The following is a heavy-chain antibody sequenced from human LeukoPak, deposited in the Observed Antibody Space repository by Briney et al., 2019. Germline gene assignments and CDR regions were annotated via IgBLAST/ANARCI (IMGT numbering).Heavy chain of an antibody. CDR3: ARNWVVPAAGYFDY. J-gene: IGHJ4*02. CDR1: GFTFSSYW. D-gene: IGHD2-2*01. CDR2: IKQDGSEK. Sequence: GGSLRLSCEASGFTFSSYWMSWVRQAPGAGLEWVANIKQDGSEKYYVDSLKGRITVSRDNAKNSLYLQMNSLRAEDTAVYYCARNWVVPAAGYFDYWGQGTLVTVSS. V-gene: IGHV3-7*01.